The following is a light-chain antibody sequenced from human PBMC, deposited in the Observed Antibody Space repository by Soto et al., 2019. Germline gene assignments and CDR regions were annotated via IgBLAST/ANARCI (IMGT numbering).Light chain of an antibody. J-gene: IGKJ5*01. CDR1: QSVHTF. CDR2: GAS. Sequence: EIVLTQSPDTLSLSPGEGASLSCRASQSVHTFLAWYQQKPGQPPRLLIYGASTRATGVPARFSGSGSGTDFTLTISSLEXXXXXXXYCHQRSNWPPDTFGQGTRLDI. CDR3: HQRSNWPPDT. V-gene: IGKV3-11*01.